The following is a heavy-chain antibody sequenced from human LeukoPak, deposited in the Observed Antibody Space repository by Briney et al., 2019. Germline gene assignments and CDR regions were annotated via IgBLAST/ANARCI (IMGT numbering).Heavy chain of an antibody. Sequence: ASVKVSCKASGYTFSDYFIHWVRQAPGQGLEWMGWINPNSGGTNYAQQFQGRLTMTRDTSISTAYMELSRLRSDDTAVYYCARVKTMIIVVSLFDYWGQGTLVTVSS. J-gene: IGHJ4*02. CDR1: GYTFSDYF. D-gene: IGHD3-22*01. CDR3: ARVKTMIIVVSLFDY. V-gene: IGHV1-2*02. CDR2: INPNSGGT.